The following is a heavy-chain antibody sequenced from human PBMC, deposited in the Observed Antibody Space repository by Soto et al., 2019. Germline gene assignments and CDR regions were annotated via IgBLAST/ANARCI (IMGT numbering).Heavy chain of an antibody. CDR3: AHTKDSSGFLTS. D-gene: IGHD3-22*01. V-gene: IGHV2-5*01. CDR2: IHWNDDK. J-gene: IGHJ5*02. CDR1: GFSLSVYGVR. Sequence: GPTLVNPTQTLTLTCGFSGFSLSVYGVRVIWFRQPPGETLEWLALIHWNDDKRYSPYLKSRLTITKDTSKNQVVLTLTNLDPLDTGTYFCAHTKDSSGFLTSWGQGILVTVSS.